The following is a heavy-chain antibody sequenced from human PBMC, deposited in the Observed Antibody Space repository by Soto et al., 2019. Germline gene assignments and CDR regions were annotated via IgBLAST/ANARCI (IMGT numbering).Heavy chain of an antibody. CDR1: GYTFTSYA. D-gene: IGHD3-10*01. CDR2: INAGNDNT. CDR3: AGASFGEGYYFDY. Sequence: QVQLVQSGAEVKKPGASVTVSCKASGYTFTSYAMHWVRQDPGHRLEWMGWINAGNDNTKDEQKFQGRVTITRDTSESTAYMELSSLRSEDTAVYYCAGASFGEGYYFDYWGQGTLVTVSS. J-gene: IGHJ4*02. V-gene: IGHV1-3*01.